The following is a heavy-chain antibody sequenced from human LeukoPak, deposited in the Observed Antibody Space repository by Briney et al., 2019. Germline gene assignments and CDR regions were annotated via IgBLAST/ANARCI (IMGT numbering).Heavy chain of an antibody. J-gene: IGHJ4*02. CDR1: GGSISSYY. V-gene: IGHV4-59*08. CDR2: IYYSGNT. D-gene: IGHD1-26*01. Sequence: SQTLSLTCTVSGGSISSYYWSWIRQPPGKGLEWIGYIYYSGNTNYNPSLKSGVTISVDTSKNQFSLKLSSVTAADTAVYYWARHVGKWGFDYWGQGTLVTVSS. CDR3: ARHVGKWGFDY.